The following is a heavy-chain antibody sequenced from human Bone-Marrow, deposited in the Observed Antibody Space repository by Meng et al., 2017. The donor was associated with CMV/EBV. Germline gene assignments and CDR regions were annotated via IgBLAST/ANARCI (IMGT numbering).Heavy chain of an antibody. CDR3: AKGPYCTSSSCHGGMAFDI. Sequence: GGSLRLSCVASGFPFSTYGMHWVRQTPGKGLEWVAVVWYDGSNTQYGDSVKGRFTISRDNSKKTLYLQMNSLRAEDTAVYYCAKGPYCTSSSCHGGMAFDIWGQGTLVTVSS. CDR1: GFPFSTYG. CDR2: VWYDGSNT. D-gene: IGHD2-2*01. J-gene: IGHJ3*02. V-gene: IGHV3-33*06.